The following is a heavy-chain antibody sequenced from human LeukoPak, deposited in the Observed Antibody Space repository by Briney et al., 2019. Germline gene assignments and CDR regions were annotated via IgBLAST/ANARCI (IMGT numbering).Heavy chain of an antibody. Sequence: PSETLSLTRVVYGGPFSIYCWNWIRQSPGEGLEWIGEINQSGSTKYNPSLKSRVTISVDTSKNQFSLKLSSVTAADTAVYYCATMGSGSYFNYWGQGSLVTVSS. CDR3: ATMGSGSYFNY. J-gene: IGHJ4*02. CDR2: INQSGST. D-gene: IGHD1-26*01. CDR1: GGPFSIYC. V-gene: IGHV4-34*01.